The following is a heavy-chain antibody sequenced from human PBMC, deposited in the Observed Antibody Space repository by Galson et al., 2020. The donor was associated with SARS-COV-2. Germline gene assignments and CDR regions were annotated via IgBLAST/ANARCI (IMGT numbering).Heavy chain of an antibody. V-gene: IGHV4-34*01. CDR1: GGSFSGYF. CDR3: AKRNELKWFGKLLLANYNYGMDV. D-gene: IGHD3-10*01. J-gene: IGHJ6*02. CDR2: INHSGST. Sequence: SETLSLTCAAYGGSFSGYFWTWIRQPPGKGLEWIGAINHSGSTQYNPSLKSRVTISADKTKNPFALKMSSVTAADAAVYYCAKRNELKWFGKLLLANYNYGMDVWVQGTTVTVAS.